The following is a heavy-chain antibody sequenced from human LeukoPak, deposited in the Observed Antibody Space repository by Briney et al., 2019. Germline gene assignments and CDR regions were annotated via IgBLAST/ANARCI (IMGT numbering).Heavy chain of an antibody. Sequence: PGGSLRLSCAASGFTSDDYTMHWVRQAPGKGLVWVSRINSDGSSTKCADSVKGRFTISRDNAKNTLYLQMNSLRAEDTAVYYCAALDHGHDYWGQGTLVTVSS. CDR1: GFTSDDYT. V-gene: IGHV3-74*03. J-gene: IGHJ4*02. CDR2: INSDGSST. CDR3: AALDHGHDY.